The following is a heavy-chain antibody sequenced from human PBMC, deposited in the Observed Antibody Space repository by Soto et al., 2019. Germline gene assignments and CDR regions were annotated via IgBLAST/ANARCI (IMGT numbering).Heavy chain of an antibody. D-gene: IGHD3-10*01. J-gene: IGHJ6*02. Sequence: SETLSLTCAVYGGSFSGYYWSWIRQPPGKGLEWIGEINHSGSTNYNPSLKSRVTISVDTSKNLFSLKLSSVTAADTAVYYCARVRITMVRGVIRNYYYYGMDVWGQGTTVTVSS. CDR1: GGSFSGYY. V-gene: IGHV4-34*01. CDR3: ARVRITMVRGVIRNYYYYGMDV. CDR2: INHSGST.